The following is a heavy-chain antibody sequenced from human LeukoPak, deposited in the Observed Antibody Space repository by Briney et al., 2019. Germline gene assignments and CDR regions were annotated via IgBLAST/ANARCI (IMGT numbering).Heavy chain of an antibody. D-gene: IGHD3-10*01. CDR1: GGSISSGGYY. J-gene: IGHJ4*02. CDR3: ARSSPLWFGELLNFDY. V-gene: IGHV4-31*03. Sequence: PSQTLSHTCTVSGGSISSGGYYWSWIRQHPGKGLEWIGYIYYSGSTYYNPSLKSRVTISVDTSKNQFSLKLSSVTAADTAVYYCARSSPLWFGELLNFDYWGQGTLVTVSS. CDR2: IYYSGST.